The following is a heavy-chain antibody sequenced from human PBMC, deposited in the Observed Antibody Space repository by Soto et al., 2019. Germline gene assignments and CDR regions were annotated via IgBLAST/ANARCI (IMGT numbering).Heavy chain of an antibody. Sequence: PSETLSLTCTVSGGSISSGGYYWSWIRQHPGKGLEWIGYIYYSGSTYYNPSLKSRVTISVDASKNQFSLKLSSVTAADTAVYYCAREEFRGVIMALGRGGAFDIWGQGTMVTVSS. CDR2: IYYSGST. CDR1: GGSISSGGYY. V-gene: IGHV4-31*03. J-gene: IGHJ3*02. CDR3: AREEFRGVIMALGRGGAFDI. D-gene: IGHD3-10*01.